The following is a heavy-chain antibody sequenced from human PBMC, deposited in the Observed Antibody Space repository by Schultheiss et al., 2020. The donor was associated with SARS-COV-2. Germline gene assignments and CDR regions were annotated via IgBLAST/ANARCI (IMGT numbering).Heavy chain of an antibody. CDR3: ARGPVVTSS. D-gene: IGHD2-21*02. V-gene: IGHV1-2*06. CDR2: INPNSGGT. CDR1: GYTFTGYY. Sequence: GESLKISCKASGYTFTGYYMHWVRQAPGQGLEWMGRINPNSGGTNYAQKFQGRVTMTRNTSISTAYMELSSLRSEDTAVYYCARGPVVTSSWGQGTLVTVSS. J-gene: IGHJ5*02.